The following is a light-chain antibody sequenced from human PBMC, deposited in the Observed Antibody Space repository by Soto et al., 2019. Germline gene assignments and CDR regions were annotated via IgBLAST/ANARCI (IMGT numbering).Light chain of an antibody. CDR2: EVS. Sequence: QSVLTQPPSVSGSPGQSVTISCSGTSSDVGSYNHVSWYQQAPGTAPKLMIYEVSNRPSGVLDRFSGSKSGNTASLTISGLQPEDEADYYCYSFTTSDTYVFGTGTKVTVL. CDR1: SSDVGSYNH. J-gene: IGLJ1*01. CDR3: YSFTTSDTYV. V-gene: IGLV2-18*02.